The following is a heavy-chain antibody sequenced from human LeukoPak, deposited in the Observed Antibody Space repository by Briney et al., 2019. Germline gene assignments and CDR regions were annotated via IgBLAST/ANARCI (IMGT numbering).Heavy chain of an antibody. CDR3: ARAIAVAAFDY. J-gene: IGHJ4*02. D-gene: IGHD6-19*01. Sequence: ASVKVSCKASGYTFTGYYMHWVRQAPGQGLEWMGWINPNSGDTNYAQKFQGRVTMTRDTSISTAYMEPSRLRSDDTAVYYCARAIAVAAFDYWGQGTLVTVSS. V-gene: IGHV1-2*02. CDR2: INPNSGDT. CDR1: GYTFTGYY.